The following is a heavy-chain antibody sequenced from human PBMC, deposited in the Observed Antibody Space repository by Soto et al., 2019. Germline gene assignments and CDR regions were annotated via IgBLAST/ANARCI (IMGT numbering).Heavy chain of an antibody. Sequence: GGSLRLSCAASGFTFSSDAMSWVRQAPGRGLEWVSAISGSGGSTYYADSVKGRFTISRDNSKNTLYLQMNSLRAEDTAVYYCAKGLTSPKLWFGELSGDGDAFDVWGQGTMVTVSS. CDR1: GFTFSSDA. CDR3: AKGLTSPKLWFGELSGDGDAFDV. D-gene: IGHD3-10*01. CDR2: ISGSGGST. J-gene: IGHJ3*01. V-gene: IGHV3-23*01.